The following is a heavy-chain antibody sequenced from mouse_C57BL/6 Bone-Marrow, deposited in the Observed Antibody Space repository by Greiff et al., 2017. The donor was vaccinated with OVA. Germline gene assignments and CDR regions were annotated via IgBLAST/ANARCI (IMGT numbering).Heavy chain of an antibody. CDR2: IYPRSGNT. CDR3: ARWDYYGSSYSY. Sequence: VQVVESGAELARPGASVKLSCKASGYTFTSYGISWVKQRTGQGLEWIGEIYPRSGNTYYNEKFKGKATLTADKSSSTAYMELRSLTSEDSAVYFCARWDYYGSSYSYWGQGTTLTVSS. D-gene: IGHD1-1*01. CDR1: GYTFTSYG. V-gene: IGHV1-81*01. J-gene: IGHJ2*01.